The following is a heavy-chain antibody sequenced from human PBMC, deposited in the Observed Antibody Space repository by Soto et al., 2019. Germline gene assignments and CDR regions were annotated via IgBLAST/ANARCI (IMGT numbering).Heavy chain of an antibody. D-gene: IGHD4-17*01. J-gene: IGHJ6*02. CDR2: IYYSGST. CDR1: GGSISSYY. V-gene: IGHV4-59*01. CDR3: ARVGRDYGDSIYYYGMDV. Sequence: QVQLQQSGPGLVKPSETLSLTCTVSGGSISSYYWSWIRQTPGKGLEWIGYIYYSGSTNYNPSLKTRVTISVDTSKNEFSLKLSSVTAADTAVYYCARVGRDYGDSIYYYGMDVWGQGTTVTVSS.